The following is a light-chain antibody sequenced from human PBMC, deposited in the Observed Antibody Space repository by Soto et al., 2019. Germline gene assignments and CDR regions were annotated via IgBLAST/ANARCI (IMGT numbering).Light chain of an antibody. Sequence: QSVLTQPPSASGTPGQTVTLSCSGSSSDIGIGTVNWYEQRPGPAPKLLIFSNSQRPSGVTDKFSGSKSVNSASLAISGLQSEDWADYDCGALYGSRASPVFCGGTELTV. J-gene: IGLJ2*01. CDR1: SSDIGIGT. CDR2: SNS. CDR3: GALYGSRASPV. V-gene: IGLV1-44*01.